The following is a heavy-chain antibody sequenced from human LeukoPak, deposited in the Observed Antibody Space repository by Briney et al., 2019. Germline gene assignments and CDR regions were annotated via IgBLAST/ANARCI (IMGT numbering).Heavy chain of an antibody. Sequence: GGTLRLSCAASGFTFSSYGMSWVRQAPGKGLEWVSAISGSGGSTYYADSVKGRFTISRDNSKNTLYLQMNSLRAEDTAVYYCAKGGYSNGRYYYYYMDVWGEGTTVTVSS. J-gene: IGHJ6*03. CDR3: AKGGYSNGRYYYYYMDV. V-gene: IGHV3-23*01. CDR1: GFTFSSYG. D-gene: IGHD5-18*01. CDR2: ISGSGGST.